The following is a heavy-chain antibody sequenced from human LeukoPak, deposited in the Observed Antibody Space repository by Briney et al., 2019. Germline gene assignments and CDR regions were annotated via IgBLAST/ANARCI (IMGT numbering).Heavy chain of an antibody. CDR1: GFTFSSYA. CDR3: AKEGRGGY. Sequence: PGGSLRLSCAASGFTFSSYAMSWVRQAPGKGLEWLSSISGSGSSTYYADSVKGRFTISRDNSKNMLYLQMISLRADDTAVYFCAKEGRGGYWGQGTLVTVSS. CDR2: ISGSGSST. J-gene: IGHJ4*02. D-gene: IGHD3-10*01. V-gene: IGHV3-23*01.